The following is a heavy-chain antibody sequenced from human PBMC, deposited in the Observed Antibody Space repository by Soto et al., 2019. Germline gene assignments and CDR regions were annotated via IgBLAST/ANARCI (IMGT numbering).Heavy chain of an antibody. J-gene: IGHJ5*02. V-gene: IGHV6-1*01. CDR2: TYYRSKWYN. D-gene: IGHD6-19*01. CDR1: GDRVSSNNAA. Sequence: SPTLSLTCAISGDRVSSNNAAWTWIRQSPSRGLEWLGRTYYRSKWYNEYALYVKSPININPDTSKNQFSLQLNSVTPEDTAVYYCARAQWMNWFDPWGQGTLVTVSS. CDR3: ARAQWMNWFDP.